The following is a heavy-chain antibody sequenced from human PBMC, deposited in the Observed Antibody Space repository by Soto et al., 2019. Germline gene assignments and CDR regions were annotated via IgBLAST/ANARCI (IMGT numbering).Heavy chain of an antibody. D-gene: IGHD1-7*01. CDR2: ISPSGDAT. J-gene: IGHJ4*02. V-gene: IGHV3-23*01. Sequence: VGPLRLSCAAAGLSFSCYAMTWARQAPGKGLEWVSSISPSGDATYYTDSVKGRFTISRDNSRNTLSLQMNSLRAEDTAIYYCAKNYHFAHWGLGTLVTVSS. CDR3: AKNYHFAH. CDR1: GLSFSCYA.